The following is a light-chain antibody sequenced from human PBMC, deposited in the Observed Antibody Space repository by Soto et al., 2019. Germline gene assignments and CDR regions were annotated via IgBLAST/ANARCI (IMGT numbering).Light chain of an antibody. V-gene: IGKV3-20*01. J-gene: IGKJ2*01. CDR3: QQYGSSYT. Sequence: IVLTQSPGTLSLSPGERATLSCRASQSVSSSYLAWYQPKPGQAPRLLIYGASSRATGIPDRFSGSGSGTDFTLTISRLEPEDFAVYYCQQYGSSYTFGQGTKLEIK. CDR2: GAS. CDR1: QSVSSSY.